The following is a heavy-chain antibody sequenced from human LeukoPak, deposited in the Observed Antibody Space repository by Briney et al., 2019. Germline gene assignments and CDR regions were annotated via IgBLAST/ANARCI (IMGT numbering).Heavy chain of an antibody. CDR3: ARQPREGYDFWSGYHDAFDI. CDR2: ISAYNGNT. J-gene: IGHJ3*02. CDR1: GYTFTSYG. V-gene: IGHV1-18*01. Sequence: GASVKVSCKASGYTFTSYGISWVRQAPGQGLEWMGWISAYNGNTNYAQKFQGRVTITADESTSTAYMELSSLRSEDTAVYYCARQPREGYDFWSGYHDAFDIWGQGTMVTVSS. D-gene: IGHD3-3*01.